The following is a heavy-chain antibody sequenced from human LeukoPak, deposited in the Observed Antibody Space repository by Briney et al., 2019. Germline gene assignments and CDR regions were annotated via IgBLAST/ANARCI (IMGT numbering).Heavy chain of an antibody. CDR1: GFTFSSYG. J-gene: IGHJ4*02. V-gene: IGHV3-30*02. CDR3: AKIPYDFWSGYTQFDY. D-gene: IGHD3-3*01. Sequence: PGGSLRLSCAASGFTFSSYGMHWVRQAPGKGLEWVAFIRYDGSNKYYADSVKGRFTISRDNSKNTLYLQMNSLRAEDTAVYYCAKIPYDFWSGYTQFDYWGQGILVTVSS. CDR2: IRYDGSNK.